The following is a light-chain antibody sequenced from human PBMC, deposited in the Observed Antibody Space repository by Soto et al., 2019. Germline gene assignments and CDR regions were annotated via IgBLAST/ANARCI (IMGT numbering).Light chain of an antibody. V-gene: IGKV1-5*01. Sequence: DIQMTQSPSTLSASVGDRVTITCRASQSISDWLAWYQQIPGKNPKLLIFDASSLESGVPSRFSGSGSGTEFTLTISGLQTDDFATYYCQQYNSYPWTFGQGTKLDIK. CDR1: QSISDW. CDR2: DAS. CDR3: QQYNSYPWT. J-gene: IGKJ1*01.